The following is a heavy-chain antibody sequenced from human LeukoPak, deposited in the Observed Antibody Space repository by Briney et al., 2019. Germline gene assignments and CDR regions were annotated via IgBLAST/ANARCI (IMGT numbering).Heavy chain of an antibody. V-gene: IGHV3-11*04. D-gene: IGHD6-13*01. J-gene: IGHJ5*02. CDR3: ARDRRPSTWLGVGP. CDR1: GFTFSDHY. CDR2: ISNDGITI. Sequence: GGSLRLFCVASGFTFSDHYVRWLRQAPGKGLEWLSYISNDGITIYYAESVRGRFTISRDNAKTSLNLKMNSLRADDTAVYYCARDRRPSTWLGVGPWGQGTLVTVSS.